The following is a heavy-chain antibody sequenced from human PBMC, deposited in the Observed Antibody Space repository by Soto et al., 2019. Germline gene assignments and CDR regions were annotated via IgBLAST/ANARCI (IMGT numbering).Heavy chain of an antibody. CDR3: AREEVAYYGAGSYNCFDP. V-gene: IGHV4-39*07. J-gene: IGHJ5*02. Sequence: VSGGSISSSRYYLGWIRQPPGKGLEWIGSIYYSWGTYYNRSLNSRVAISVDTSXXQFSLKLSSVAXADTAXSYCAREEVAYYGAGSYNCFDPWGQGTLVTVSS. CDR2: IYYSWGT. D-gene: IGHD3-10*01. CDR1: GGSISSSRYY.